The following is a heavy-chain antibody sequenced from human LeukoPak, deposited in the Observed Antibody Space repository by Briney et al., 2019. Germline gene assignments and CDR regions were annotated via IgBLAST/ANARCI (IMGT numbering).Heavy chain of an antibody. CDR1: GYTFTGYY. D-gene: IGHD3-9*01. J-gene: IGHJ3*02. V-gene: IGHV1-2*02. Sequence: GASVKVSCKASGYTFTGYYMHWVRQAPGQGLEWMGWINPNSGGTNYAQKFQGRVTMTRDTSISTAYMELSRLRSDDTAVYYCASLYYDILTGYPITDAFDIWGQGTMVTVSS. CDR3: ASLYYDILTGYPITDAFDI. CDR2: INPNSGGT.